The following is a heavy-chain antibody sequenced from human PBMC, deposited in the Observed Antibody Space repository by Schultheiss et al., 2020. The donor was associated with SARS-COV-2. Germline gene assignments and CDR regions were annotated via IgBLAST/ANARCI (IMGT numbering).Heavy chain of an antibody. Sequence: SETLSLTCTVSGGSFSSYYWSWIRQPPGKGLEWIGYIYYSGSTNYNPSLKSRVTISVDTSKNQFSLKLSSVTAADTAVYYCARIDRALDGYIHYGMDVWGQGTTVTVSS. V-gene: IGHV4-59*12. J-gene: IGHJ6*02. D-gene: IGHD5-24*01. CDR1: GGSFSSYY. CDR3: ARIDRALDGYIHYGMDV. CDR2: IYYSGST.